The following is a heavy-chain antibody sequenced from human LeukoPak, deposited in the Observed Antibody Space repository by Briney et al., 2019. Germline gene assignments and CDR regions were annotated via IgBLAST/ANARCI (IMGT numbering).Heavy chain of an antibody. D-gene: IGHD3-3*01. Sequence: GGSLRLSCAASGFTFSSYEMNWVRQAPGKGLEWVANMKQDGSEKYYVDSVKGRFTISRDNAKNSLYLQMNSLRAEDTAVYYCARDGRYDFWSGYPLDYWGQGTLVTVSS. V-gene: IGHV3-7*01. CDR3: ARDGRYDFWSGYPLDY. J-gene: IGHJ4*02. CDR1: GFTFSSYE. CDR2: MKQDGSEK.